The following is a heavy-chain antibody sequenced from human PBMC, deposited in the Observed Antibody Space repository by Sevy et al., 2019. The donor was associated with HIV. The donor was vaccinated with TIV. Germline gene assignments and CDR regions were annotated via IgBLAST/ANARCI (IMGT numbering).Heavy chain of an antibody. CDR2: IYSGGST. D-gene: IGHD6-19*01. Sequence: GGSLRLSCAASGFTVSSNYMSWVRQAPGKGLEWVSVIYSGGSTYYADSVKGRFTISRDNPKNTLYLQMNSLRAEDTAVYYCARETRGIAVAGTLVRYYYYYMDVWGKGTTVTVSS. V-gene: IGHV3-53*01. J-gene: IGHJ6*03. CDR3: ARETRGIAVAGTLVRYYYYYMDV. CDR1: GFTVSSNY.